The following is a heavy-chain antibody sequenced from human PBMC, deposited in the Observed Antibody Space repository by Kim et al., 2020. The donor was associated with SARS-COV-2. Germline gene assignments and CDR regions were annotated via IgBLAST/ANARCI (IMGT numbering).Heavy chain of an antibody. D-gene: IGHD6-19*01. CDR3: ARAVAGSANFDY. CDR1: GGSVSSGSYY. V-gene: IGHV4-61*01. J-gene: IGHJ4*02. CDR2: IYYSGST. Sequence: SETLSLTCTVSGGSVSSGSYYWSWIRQPPGKGLEWIGYIYYSGSTNYNPSLKSRVTISVDTSKNQFSLKLSSVTAADTAVYYCARAVAGSANFDYWGQGTLVTVSS.